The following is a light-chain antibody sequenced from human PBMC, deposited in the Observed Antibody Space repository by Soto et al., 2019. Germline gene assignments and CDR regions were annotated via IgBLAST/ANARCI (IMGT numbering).Light chain of an antibody. CDR2: GAS. J-gene: IGKJ1*01. V-gene: IGKV3-20*01. Sequence: EIVLTQSPGTLSLSPGERATLSCRASQSVSSNYLAWYQQTPGQAPRLLIYGASIRATGIPDRFSGSGSGTAFTLTISSLEPEDFAVYYCHQYSSPPRSFGQGTKVDIK. CDR3: HQYSSPPRS. CDR1: QSVSSNY.